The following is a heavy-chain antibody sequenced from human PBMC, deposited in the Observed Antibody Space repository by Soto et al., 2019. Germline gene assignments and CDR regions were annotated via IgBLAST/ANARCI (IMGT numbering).Heavy chain of an antibody. J-gene: IGHJ4*02. CDR1: GFTFSSYG. CDR2: ISYDGSNK. Sequence: GGSLRLSCAASGFTFSSYGMHWVRQAPGKGLEWVAVISYDGSNKYYADSVKGRFTISRDNSKNTLYLQMNSLRAEDTAVYYCAKDLLVGENYYDSSGYYSFFDYWGQGTLVTVSS. CDR3: AKDLLVGENYYDSSGYYSFFDY. D-gene: IGHD3-22*01. V-gene: IGHV3-30*18.